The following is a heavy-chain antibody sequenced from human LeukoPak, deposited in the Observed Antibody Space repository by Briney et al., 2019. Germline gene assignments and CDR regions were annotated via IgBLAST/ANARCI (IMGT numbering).Heavy chain of an antibody. D-gene: IGHD3-3*01. Sequence: NSGGSLRLSCAASRFTFSDYYMSWIRQAPGKGLEWVSYISSSGSTIYYADSVKGRFTISRDNAKNSLYLQMNSLRAEDTAVYYCAKAFGVGIYYYMDVWGKGTTVTVSS. V-gene: IGHV3-11*01. CDR1: RFTFSDYY. J-gene: IGHJ6*03. CDR3: AKAFGVGIYYYMDV. CDR2: ISSSGSTI.